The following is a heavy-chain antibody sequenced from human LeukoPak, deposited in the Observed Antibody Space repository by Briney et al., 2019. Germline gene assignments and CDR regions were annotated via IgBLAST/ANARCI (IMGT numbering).Heavy chain of an antibody. J-gene: IGHJ5*02. CDR2: IDSDGNST. CDR1: RFTFNTYW. Sequence: GGSLRLSCAASRFTFNTYWMHWVRQAPGKGLVWVSRIDSDGNSTAYADSVKGRFTISRDNAKNTLNLQMNSLRAEDTAVYYCARDLGQYYDTSDNWFDPWGQGTLVTVSS. V-gene: IGHV3-74*01. D-gene: IGHD3-22*01. CDR3: ARDLGQYYDTSDNWFDP.